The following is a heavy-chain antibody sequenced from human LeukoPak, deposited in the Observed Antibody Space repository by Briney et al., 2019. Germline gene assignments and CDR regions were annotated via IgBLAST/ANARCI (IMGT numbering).Heavy chain of an antibody. J-gene: IGHJ5*02. CDR2: INARGDT. Sequence: QTSETLSLTCAVNGWSFNDYYWNWIRQPPGKGLEWIGEINARGDTNFNPSLKSRVTISVDTSKSQFSLRLTSMIAADTAVYYCARGQVPAARGYNWFDPWGQGTLVTVSS. D-gene: IGHD2-2*01. V-gene: IGHV4-34*01. CDR1: GWSFNDYY. CDR3: ARGQVPAARGYNWFDP.